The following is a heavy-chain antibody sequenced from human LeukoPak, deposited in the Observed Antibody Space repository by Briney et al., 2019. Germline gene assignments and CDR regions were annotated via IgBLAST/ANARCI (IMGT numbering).Heavy chain of an antibody. V-gene: IGHV3-74*03. J-gene: IGHJ4*02. Sequence: GGSLRLSCAAAGFTFRNHWMHWVRQTPGKGLLWVSRISSDGSSTTYADSVKGRFTISRDNAKNTLYLQMNNLRAEDTAMYYCARDQRVTGRPDIDYWGQGTLVIVSS. D-gene: IGHD6-6*01. CDR1: GFTFRNHW. CDR3: ARDQRVTGRPDIDY. CDR2: ISSDGSST.